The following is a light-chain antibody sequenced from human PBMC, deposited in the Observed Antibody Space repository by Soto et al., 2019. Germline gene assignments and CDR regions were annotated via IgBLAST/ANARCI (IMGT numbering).Light chain of an antibody. CDR1: ESIASNY. CDR3: QQFGPSLLS. V-gene: IGKV3-20*01. CDR2: TAS. J-gene: IGKJ3*01. Sequence: EIVLTQSPGTLSLSPGERATLSCRASESIASNYLAWYQQKPGQAPRLLIYTASNRATGIPDKISGSGSGTDFTLTISRLEPEDFAVYYCQQFGPSLLSFGPGTKVDIK.